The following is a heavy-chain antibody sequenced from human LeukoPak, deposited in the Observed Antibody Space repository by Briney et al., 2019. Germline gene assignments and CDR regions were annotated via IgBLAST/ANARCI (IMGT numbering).Heavy chain of an antibody. V-gene: IGHV3-23*01. J-gene: IGHJ4*02. CDR1: GFTFSSYA. Sequence: GGSLRRSCAASGFTFSSYAMSWVRQAPGKGLEWVSAISGSGGSTYYADSVKGRFTISRDNSKNTLYLQMNSLRAEDTAVYYCAKVIIRWELATGFDYWGQGTLVTVSS. CDR3: AKVIIRWELATGFDY. D-gene: IGHD1-26*01. CDR2: ISGSGGST.